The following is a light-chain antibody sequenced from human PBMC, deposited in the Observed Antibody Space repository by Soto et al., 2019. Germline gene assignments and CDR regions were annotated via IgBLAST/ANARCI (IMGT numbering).Light chain of an antibody. CDR3: QQYGSSPRT. CDR1: QSVGSN. CDR2: GAS. Sequence: IAMTQSPATLFLSPGEGATLSCRASQSVGSNLAWYQQKPAQAPRLLSYGASSRATGIPDRFSVSGSGTDFTLTISRLEPEDFAVYYCQQYGSSPRTFRQGTKVDIK. V-gene: IGKV3-20*01. J-gene: IGKJ1*01.